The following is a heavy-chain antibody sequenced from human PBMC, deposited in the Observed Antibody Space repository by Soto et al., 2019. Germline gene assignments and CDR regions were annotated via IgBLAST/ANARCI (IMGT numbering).Heavy chain of an antibody. CDR3: AKDGGYAYYDSSGYYFGY. J-gene: IGHJ4*02. CDR1: GVTFSSYA. CDR2: ISGSGGST. V-gene: IGHV3-23*01. D-gene: IGHD3-22*01. Sequence: GSLRLSCAASGVTFSSYAMSWVRQAPGKGLEWVSAISGSGGSTYYADSVKGRFTISRDNSKNTLYLQMNSLRAEDTAVYYCAKDGGYAYYDSSGYYFGYWGQGTLVTVSS.